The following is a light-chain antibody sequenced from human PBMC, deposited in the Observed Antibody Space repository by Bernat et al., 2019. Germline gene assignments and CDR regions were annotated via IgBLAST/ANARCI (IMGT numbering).Light chain of an antibody. CDR2: GAS. CDR3: QQLNCYPIT. CDR1: QVIGTY. Sequence: DIQLTQSPPFLSASVGDRVTITCRASQVIGTYLAWYQQKPGKAPNLLIYGASTLQTVVPSRFSGSGSGTEFTLTISSLRPEDFATYHCQQLNCYPITFGQGTRLEIK. J-gene: IGKJ5*01. V-gene: IGKV1-9*01.